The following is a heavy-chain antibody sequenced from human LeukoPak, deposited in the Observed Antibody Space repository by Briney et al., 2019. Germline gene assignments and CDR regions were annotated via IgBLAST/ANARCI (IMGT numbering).Heavy chain of an antibody. V-gene: IGHV4-38-2*02. J-gene: IGHJ4*02. D-gene: IGHD1-26*01. CDR1: GSSISSGYY. CDR2: IYHSGST. Sequence: SETLSLTCTVSGSSISSGYYWGWIRQPPGKGLEWIGSIYHSGSTYYNPSLKSRVTISEDTSKKQFSLKVSSVTAADTAVYYCARGFRGASFDYWGQGTLVTVSS. CDR3: ARGFRGASFDY.